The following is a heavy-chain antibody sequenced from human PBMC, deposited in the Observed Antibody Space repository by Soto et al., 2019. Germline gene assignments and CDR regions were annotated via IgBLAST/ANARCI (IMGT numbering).Heavy chain of an antibody. V-gene: IGHV3-21*01. CDR1: GFTLSTYS. D-gene: IGHD4-17*01. J-gene: IGHJ5*02. CDR2: ISSSSSHI. Sequence: GESLKISCAASGFTLSTYSMNWVRQAPGKGLEWVSSISSSSSHIYYADSVKGRFTISRDNAKNSLSLQMNSLRAEDTAVYYCARDASGTMTIVTMRPDLCGQGTMVTVSS. CDR3: ARDASGTMTIVTMRPDL.